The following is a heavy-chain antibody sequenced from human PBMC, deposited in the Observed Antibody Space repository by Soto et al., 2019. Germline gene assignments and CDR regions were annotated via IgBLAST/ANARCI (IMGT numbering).Heavy chain of an antibody. CDR3: ARHFMGVPYH. Sequence: KSSETLSLTCTVPGGSISSSSYYWGWIRQPPGKGLEWIGSIYYSGSTYYNPSLKSRVTISVDTSKNQFSLKLSSVTAADTAVYYCARHFMGVPYHWGQGTLVTVSS. CDR1: GGSISSSSYY. D-gene: IGHD1-26*01. CDR2: IYYSGST. V-gene: IGHV4-39*01. J-gene: IGHJ5*02.